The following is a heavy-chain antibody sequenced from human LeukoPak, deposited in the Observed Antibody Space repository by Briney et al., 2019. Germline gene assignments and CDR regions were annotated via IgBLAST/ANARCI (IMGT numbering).Heavy chain of an antibody. CDR1: GFTFSSYS. CDR2: ISGSSGTI. J-gene: IGHJ6*03. Sequence: GGSLRLSCAASGFTFSSYSMNWVRQAPGKGLEWVSYISGSSGTIYYADSVKGRFTISRDNVKNPLYLQMNSLRAEDTAVYYCARDSHAAPNAMDVWGKGTTVTVSS. D-gene: IGHD6-25*01. V-gene: IGHV3-48*01. CDR3: ARDSHAAPNAMDV.